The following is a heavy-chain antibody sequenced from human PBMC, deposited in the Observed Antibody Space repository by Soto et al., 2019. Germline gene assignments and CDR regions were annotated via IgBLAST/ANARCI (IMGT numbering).Heavy chain of an antibody. D-gene: IGHD3-16*01. V-gene: IGHV3-48*02. J-gene: IGHJ6*03. CDR3: ARDLSWGSKWYYYMDF. Sequence: EVQLVESGGGLVQPGGSLSLSCAASGFTISGNAMNWVRQAPGRGLEWVSYISSSSTNIHYADSVRGRFTISRDNAKNSLSLQMNSLRDEEAAVYRCARDLSWGSKWYYYMDFWGKGTTVTVSS. CDR2: ISSSSTNI. CDR1: GFTISGNA.